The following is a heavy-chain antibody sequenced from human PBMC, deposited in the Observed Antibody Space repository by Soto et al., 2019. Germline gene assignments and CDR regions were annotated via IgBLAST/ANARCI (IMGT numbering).Heavy chain of an antibody. D-gene: IGHD1-7*01. CDR2: IYYSGST. J-gene: IGHJ5*02. V-gene: IGHV4-30-4*01. CDR3: ARVITGTTSNWFDP. Sequence: SETLSLTCTVSGGSISSGDYYWSCFRQPPGKGLEWIGYIYYSGSTYYNPSLKSRVTISVDTSKNQFSLKLSSVTTADTAVYYCARVITGTTSNWFDPWGQGTLVT. CDR1: GGSISSGDYY.